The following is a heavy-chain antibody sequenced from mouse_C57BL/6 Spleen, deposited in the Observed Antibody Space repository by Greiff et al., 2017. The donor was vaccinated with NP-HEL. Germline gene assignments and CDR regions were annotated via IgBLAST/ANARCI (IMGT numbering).Heavy chain of an antibody. CDR1: GYTFTSYW. CDR3: ASQLGRGYAMDY. J-gene: IGHJ4*01. CDR2: IDPSDSET. D-gene: IGHD4-1*02. Sequence: QVQLQQPGAELVRPGSSVKLSCKASGYTFTSYWMHWVKQRPIQGLEWIGNIDPSDSETHYNQKFKDKATLTVDKSSSTAYMQLSSLTSEDSAVYYCASQLGRGYAMDYWGQGTSVTVSS. V-gene: IGHV1-52*01.